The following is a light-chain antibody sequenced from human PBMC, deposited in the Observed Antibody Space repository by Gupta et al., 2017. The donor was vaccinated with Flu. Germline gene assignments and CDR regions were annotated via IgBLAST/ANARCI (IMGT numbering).Light chain of an antibody. V-gene: IGLV6-57*01. CDR3: QSYDSSNHVV. CDR2: EDN. J-gene: IGLJ2*01. Sequence: NFMLTQPHSVSEAPGKTVTISCTRSGGSIASNFVQWFQQRPGSSPTTVIYEDNQRPSGVPDRFSCSIDSSSNSASLTISGLKTEDDAYYYCQSYDSSNHVVFGGGTKLTVL. CDR1: GGSIASNF.